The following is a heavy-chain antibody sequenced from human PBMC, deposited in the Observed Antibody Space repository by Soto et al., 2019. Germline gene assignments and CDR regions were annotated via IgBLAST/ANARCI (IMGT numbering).Heavy chain of an antibody. CDR2: IWYDGSNK. CDR3: AKDLQSVAATVDY. D-gene: IGHD6-13*01. CDR1: GFTFSSYG. Sequence: PGGSLRLSCAASGFTFSSYGMHWVRQAPGKGLEWVAVIWYDGSNKYYADSVKGRFTISRDNSKNTLYLQMNSLRAEDTAVYYCAKDLQSVAATVDYWGQGTLVTVSS. J-gene: IGHJ4*02. V-gene: IGHV3-33*06.